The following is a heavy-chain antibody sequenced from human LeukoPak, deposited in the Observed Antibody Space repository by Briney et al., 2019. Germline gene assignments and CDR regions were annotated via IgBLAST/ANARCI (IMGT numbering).Heavy chain of an antibody. CDR1: GDTFTSYG. D-gene: IGHD1-26*01. CDR2: SSGYNDDR. Sequence: ASVKGSCKASGDTFTSYGISWVRQAPRQGLEWMGWSSGYNDDRNYAQNLQGRVTMATGPSTSTAYMELGNLGSDETAVYYCARDSSGSYCDHWGQGTLVTVSS. J-gene: IGHJ4*02. CDR3: ARDSSGSYCDH. V-gene: IGHV1-18*01.